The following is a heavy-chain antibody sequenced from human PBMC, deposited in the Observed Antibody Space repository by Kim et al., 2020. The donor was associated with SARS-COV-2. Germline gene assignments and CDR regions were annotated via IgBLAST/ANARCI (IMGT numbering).Heavy chain of an antibody. D-gene: IGHD5-18*01. Sequence: KWYNEYAVSVKSRITISPDTSRNQFSLQLDSVTPEDTAVYYCARRIPFDVWGQGALVTVSS. CDR2: KWYN. CDR3: ARRIPFDV. J-gene: IGHJ3*01. V-gene: IGHV6-1*01.